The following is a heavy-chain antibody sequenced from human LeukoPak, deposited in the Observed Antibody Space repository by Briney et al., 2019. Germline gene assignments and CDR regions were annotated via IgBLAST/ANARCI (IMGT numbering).Heavy chain of an antibody. J-gene: IGHJ4*02. CDR3: AGTDCKTYFDY. D-gene: IGHD2-21*02. CDR2: INPSGGST. CDR1: GYTFTRYY. V-gene: IGHV1-46*03. Sequence: ASVKVSCKASGYTFTRYYIHWVRQAPGQGLEWMGIINPSGGSTSYAQKFQGRVTMTRDTSTSTVYMELSSLRSVDTAVYYCAGTDCKTYFDYWGQGTLVTVSS.